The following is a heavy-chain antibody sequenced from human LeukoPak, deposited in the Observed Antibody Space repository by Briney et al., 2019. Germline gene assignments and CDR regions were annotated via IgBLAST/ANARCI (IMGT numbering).Heavy chain of an antibody. J-gene: IGHJ4*02. CDR2: INHSGST. V-gene: IGHV4-34*01. CDR3: ARVSYTLDY. CDR1: GGSFSGYY. Sequence: SETLSLTCAVYGGSFSGYYWSWIRQPPGKGLEWIGEINHSGSTNYNPSLKSRVTISVDTSKNQSSLKLSSVTAADTAVYYCARVSYTLDYWGQGTLVTVSS. D-gene: IGHD2-2*02.